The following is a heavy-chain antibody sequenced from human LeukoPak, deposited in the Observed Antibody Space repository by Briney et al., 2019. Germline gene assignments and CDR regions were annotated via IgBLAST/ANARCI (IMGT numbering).Heavy chain of an antibody. CDR1: GYTFTSYY. CDR2: IIPIFGTA. Sequence: SVKVSCKASGYTFTSYYMHWVRQAPGQGLEWMGGIIPIFGTANYAQKFQGRVTITAGESTSTAYMELSSLRSEDTAVYYCSRKGLETATINPCGYYYYMYVWGKGTTVTVTS. J-gene: IGHJ6*03. V-gene: IGHV1-69*13. CDR3: SRKGLETATINPCGYYYYMYV. D-gene: IGHD5-24*01.